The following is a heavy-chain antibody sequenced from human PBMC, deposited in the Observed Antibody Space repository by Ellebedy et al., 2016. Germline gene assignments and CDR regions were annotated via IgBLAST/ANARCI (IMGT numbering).Heavy chain of an antibody. Sequence: GESLKISXAASGFTFRRYAMNWVRQAPGKGLEWVSAISVSGGSTYYADSVKSRFTISRDNSKDTLYLQMNSLRAEDTAVYYCAKDWNFYFDYWGQGTLVTVSS. V-gene: IGHV3-23*01. CDR1: GFTFRRYA. D-gene: IGHD1-7*01. CDR2: ISVSGGST. CDR3: AKDWNFYFDY. J-gene: IGHJ4*02.